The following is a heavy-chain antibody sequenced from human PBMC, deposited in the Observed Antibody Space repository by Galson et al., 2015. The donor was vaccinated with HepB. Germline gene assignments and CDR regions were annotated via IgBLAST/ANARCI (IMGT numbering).Heavy chain of an antibody. CDR1: GFTYNIYA. D-gene: IGHD5-18*01. J-gene: IGHJ6*02. CDR3: AREDNTAMVHESPLDYYGMDV. CDR2: ISYNGSNK. V-gene: IGHV3-30-3*01. Sequence: SLRLSCAAYGFTYNIYAMHCARQAQRKGLEWVAVISYNGSNKYYADSVKGRFTISRDNSKNTLYLQMNSLRAEDTAVYYCAREDNTAMVHESPLDYYGMDVWGQGTTVTVSS.